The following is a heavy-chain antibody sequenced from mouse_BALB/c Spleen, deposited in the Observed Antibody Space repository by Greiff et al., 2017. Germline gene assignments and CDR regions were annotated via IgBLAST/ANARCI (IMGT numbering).Heavy chain of an antibody. CDR3: ARIAGTREAYYAMDY. Sequence: QPSQTLSLTCSFSGFSLSTSGMGVGWIRQPSGKGLEWLAHIWWDDDKYYNTALKSGLTISKDTSKNQVFLKIASVDTADTATYYCARIAGTREAYYAMDYWGQGTSVTVSS. D-gene: IGHD2-14*01. CDR1: GFSLSTSGMG. V-gene: IGHV8-8*01. CDR2: IWWDDDK. J-gene: IGHJ4*01.